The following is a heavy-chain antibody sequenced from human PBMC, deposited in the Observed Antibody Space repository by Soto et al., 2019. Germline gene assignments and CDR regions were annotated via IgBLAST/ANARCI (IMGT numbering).Heavy chain of an antibody. D-gene: IGHD5-12*01. V-gene: IGHV1-69*02. Sequence: QVQLVQSGAEVTKPGSSVKVSCKASGGTFSSYTISWVRQAPGQGLEWMGRIIPILGIANYAQKFQGRVTITADKSTSTAYMELSSLRSEDTAVYYCARAYSGYDFLGYWGQGTLVTVSS. CDR2: IIPILGIA. CDR3: ARAYSGYDFLGY. CDR1: GGTFSSYT. J-gene: IGHJ4*02.